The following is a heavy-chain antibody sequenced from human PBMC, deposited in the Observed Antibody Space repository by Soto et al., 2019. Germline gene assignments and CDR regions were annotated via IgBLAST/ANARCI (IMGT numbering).Heavy chain of an antibody. V-gene: IGHV1-69*01. CDR3: ERDRSQIAAAGNYYYYGRDV. CDR1: GGTFSSYA. J-gene: IGHJ6*02. Sequence: QVQLVQSGAEVKKPGSSVKVSCKASGGTFSSYAISWVRQAPGQGLEWMGGIIPIFCTANYAQKFQGRVTITADECTSTAYMELSSLRAEDTAVYYCERDRSQIAAAGNYYYYGRDVWGQGTTVTVSS. CDR2: IIPIFCTA. D-gene: IGHD6-13*01.